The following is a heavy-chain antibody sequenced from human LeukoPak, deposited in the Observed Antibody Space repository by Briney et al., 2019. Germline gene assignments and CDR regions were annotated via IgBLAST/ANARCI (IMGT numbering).Heavy chain of an antibody. V-gene: IGHV1-2*02. CDR1: GYTFTGYY. Sequence: ASVKVSCKASGYTFTGYYMHWVRQAPGQGLEWMGWINPNSGGTNYAQKFQGRVTMTRDTSISTAFMELSRLTSDDTAVYYCARVKTMTIVVSLFDYWGQGTLVTVSS. J-gene: IGHJ4*02. CDR2: INPNSGGT. D-gene: IGHD3-22*01. CDR3: ARVKTMTIVVSLFDY.